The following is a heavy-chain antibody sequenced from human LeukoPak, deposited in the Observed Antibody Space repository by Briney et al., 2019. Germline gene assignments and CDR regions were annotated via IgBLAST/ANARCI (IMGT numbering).Heavy chain of an antibody. D-gene: IGHD6-13*01. CDR2: INAGNGNT. J-gene: IGHJ6*02. V-gene: IGHV1-3*01. CDR3: ARSPGVDSSSWLVYGMDV. CDR1: GYTFTSYA. Sequence: GASVKVSCKASGYTFTSYAMHWVRQAPGQRLEWMGWINAGNGNTKYSQKFQGRVTITRDTSASTAYMELSSLRSEDTAVYYCARSPGVDSSSWLVYGMDVWGQGTTVTVSS.